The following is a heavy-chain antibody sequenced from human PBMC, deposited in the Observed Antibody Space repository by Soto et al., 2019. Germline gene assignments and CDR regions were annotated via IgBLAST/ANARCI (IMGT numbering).Heavy chain of an antibody. D-gene: IGHD2-15*01. Sequence: PGGSLRLSCAASGFTFSSYGMNWVRQAPGKGLEWVAVIWYDGSNKYYADSVKGRFTISRDNSKNTLYLQMNSLRAEDTAVYYCARPNSYYCSGGSCYPVADYYYYYGMDVWGQGTTVTVSS. CDR1: GFTFSSYG. J-gene: IGHJ6*02. CDR2: IWYDGSNK. CDR3: ARPNSYYCSGGSCYPVADYYYYYGMDV. V-gene: IGHV3-33*01.